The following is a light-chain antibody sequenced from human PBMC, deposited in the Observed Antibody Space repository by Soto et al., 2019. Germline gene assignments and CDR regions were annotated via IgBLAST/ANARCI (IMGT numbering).Light chain of an antibody. J-gene: IGKJ1*01. Sequence: EIVMTQFPDTLSVSPGECATLSCRARRCVGCKLAWYHQAPVQAPRLLIYGASTRATGIPDRFSGSGSGTDFTLTISRLEPEDFAVYYCQQYGSSPGTFGQGTKV. CDR1: RCVGCK. V-gene: IGKV3-20*01. CDR3: QQYGSSPGT. CDR2: GAS.